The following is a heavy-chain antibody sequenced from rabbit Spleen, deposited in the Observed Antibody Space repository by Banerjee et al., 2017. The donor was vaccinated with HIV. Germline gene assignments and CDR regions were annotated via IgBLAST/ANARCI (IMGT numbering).Heavy chain of an antibody. V-gene: IGHV1S45*01. CDR3: ARDTGSSFSSYGMDL. D-gene: IGHD8-1*01. CDR2: INVGSSGRT. CDR1: GFSFGDRDV. Sequence: QEQLVESGGGLVQPEGSLTLTCTASGFSFGDRDVMCWVRQAPGKGLEWIACINVGSSGRTYYASWAKGRFTISKTSSTTVTLQMTSLTVADTATYFCARDTGSSFSSYGMDLWGQGTLVTVS. J-gene: IGHJ3*01.